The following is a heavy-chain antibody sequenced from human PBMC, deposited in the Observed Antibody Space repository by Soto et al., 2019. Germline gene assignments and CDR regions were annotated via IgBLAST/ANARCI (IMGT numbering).Heavy chain of an antibody. D-gene: IGHD4-4*01. CDR3: ATWHLQEHAYDF. J-gene: IGHJ3*01. V-gene: IGHV3-53*01. CDR1: GLTVSGKKY. Sequence: PGGSLRLSCAVSGLTVSGKKYVAWVRQAPGKGLEWVSGFYDLDGTYYADSLKGRFTTSGDSSRTIVYLQMDGLRPEDTAVYYCATWHLQEHAYDFWGHGTMVTVSS. CDR2: FYDLDGT.